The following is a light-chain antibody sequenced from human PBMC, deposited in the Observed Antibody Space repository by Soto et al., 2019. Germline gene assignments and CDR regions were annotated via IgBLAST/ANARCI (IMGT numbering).Light chain of an antibody. J-gene: IGLJ3*02. CDR1: SGHSSYI. Sequence: QPVLTQSSSASASLGSSVKLTCTLSSGHSSYIIAWHQQQPGKAPRYLMKLEGSGSHNKGSGVPDRFSGSGSGADRYLTISNLQFEDEADYYCETWDSDTRVFGGGTQLTVL. CDR2: LEGSGSH. V-gene: IGLV4-60*02. CDR3: ETWDSDTRV.